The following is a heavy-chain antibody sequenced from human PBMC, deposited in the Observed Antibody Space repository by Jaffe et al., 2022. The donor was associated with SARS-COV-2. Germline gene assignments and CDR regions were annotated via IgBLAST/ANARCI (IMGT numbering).Heavy chain of an antibody. CDR3: ARHSDPYYMDV. V-gene: IGHV4-39*01. CDR2: IYYSGST. D-gene: IGHD3-10*01. J-gene: IGHJ6*03. Sequence: QLQLQESGPGLVKPSETLSLTCTVSGGSISSSSYYWGWIRQPPGKGLEWIGSIYYSGSTYYNPSLKSRVTISVDTSKNQFSLKLSSVTAADTAVYYCARHSDPYYMDVWGKGTTVTVSS. CDR1: GGSISSSSYY.